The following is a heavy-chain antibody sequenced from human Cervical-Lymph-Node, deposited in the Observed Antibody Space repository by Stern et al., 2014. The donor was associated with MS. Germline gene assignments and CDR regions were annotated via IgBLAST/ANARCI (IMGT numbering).Heavy chain of an antibody. D-gene: IGHD6-19*01. J-gene: IGHJ4*02. CDR2: IIGSYCST. CDR1: GFTFSSYA. CDR3: AKVYGSGPFDY. V-gene: IGHV3-23*04. Sequence: EMQLVESGGTLVQPGGSLRLSCAASGFTFSSYAMSWVRQAPGKGLVWVAVIIGSYCSTFYAYSVKGRFTISRYNSKNTLFLQMNSLRAEDTAVYYCAKVYGSGPFDYWGQGTLVTVSS.